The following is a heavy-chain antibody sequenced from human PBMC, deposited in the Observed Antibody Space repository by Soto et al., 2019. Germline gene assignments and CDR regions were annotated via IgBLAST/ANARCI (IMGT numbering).Heavy chain of an antibody. J-gene: IGHJ6*02. Sequence: PSETLSLTCSVSGADIDTYSWTWIRQPAGKGLEWIGRIYTSASINYNPSLRGRVTLSVDTSTNQVSLKLASVTAADTAVYYCARDREAGYNFYYGMDVWGQGTTVTFSS. D-gene: IGHD6-19*01. CDR1: GADIDTYS. CDR3: ARDREAGYNFYYGMDV. V-gene: IGHV4-4*07. CDR2: IYTSASI.